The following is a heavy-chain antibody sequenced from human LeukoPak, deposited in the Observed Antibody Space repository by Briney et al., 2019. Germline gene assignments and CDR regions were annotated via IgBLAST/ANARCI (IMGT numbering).Heavy chain of an antibody. CDR2: INHSGST. CDR1: GVPFSGYY. Sequence: SETLSLTCAVYGVPFSGYYWNWIRQSPGKGLEWIGDINHSGSTNYNPSLKSRVTISVGTSKNQFSLKLSSVTAADTAVYYCARGGGYFDWLLSAPYYFDYWGQGTLVTVSS. D-gene: IGHD3-9*01. J-gene: IGHJ4*02. CDR3: ARGGGYFDWLLSAPYYFDY. V-gene: IGHV4-34*01.